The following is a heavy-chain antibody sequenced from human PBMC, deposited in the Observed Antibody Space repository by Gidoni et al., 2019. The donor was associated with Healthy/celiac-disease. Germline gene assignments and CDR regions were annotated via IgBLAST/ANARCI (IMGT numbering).Heavy chain of an antibody. CDR2: IYPGDSDT. D-gene: IGHD2-21*01. CDR3: ARLPSSCGGDCSSDGFDY. CDR1: GYSFTSYW. V-gene: IGHV5-51*01. Sequence: EVQLVQSGAEVKKPGESLKISCQGYGYSFTSYWIGWVRQIPGKGLEWMGIIYPGDSDTRYSPSFQGQVTISADKSISTAYLQWSSLKASDTAMYYCARLPSSCGGDCSSDGFDYWGQGTLVTVSS. J-gene: IGHJ4*02.